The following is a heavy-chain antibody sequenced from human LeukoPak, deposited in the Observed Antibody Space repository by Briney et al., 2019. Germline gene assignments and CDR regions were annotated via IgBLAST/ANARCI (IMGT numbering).Heavy chain of an antibody. J-gene: IGHJ5*02. D-gene: IGHD3-10*01. Sequence: SETLSLTCTVSGVSISSYFWTWIRQPAGKGLEWIGRMSTSETTNYNPSLKNRVTMSVDTSKNQFSLKMSSVTAADTAVYYCAREDSASGRGLGSWGQGTLVTVSS. CDR2: MSTSETT. CDR3: AREDSASGRGLGS. CDR1: GVSISSYF. V-gene: IGHV4-4*07.